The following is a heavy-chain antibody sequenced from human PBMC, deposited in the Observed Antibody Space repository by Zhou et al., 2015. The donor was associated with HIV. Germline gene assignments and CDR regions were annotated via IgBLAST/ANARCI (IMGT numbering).Heavy chain of an antibody. Sequence: QVQLVQSGAEVKKPGSSVKVSCKASGGTFSSYAISWVRQAPGQGLEWMGGIIPIFGTANYAQKFQGRVTITADESTSTAYMELSSLRSEDTAVYYCAREGYSSSWSYYYYGMDVWGQGTTVTVSS. CDR3: AREGYSSSWSYYYYGMDV. CDR2: IIPIFGTA. J-gene: IGHJ6*02. V-gene: IGHV1-69*01. CDR1: GGTFSSYA. D-gene: IGHD6-13*01.